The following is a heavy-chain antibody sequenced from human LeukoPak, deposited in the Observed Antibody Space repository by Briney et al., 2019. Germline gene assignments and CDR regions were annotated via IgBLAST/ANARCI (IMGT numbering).Heavy chain of an antibody. Sequence: ASVKVSCKASGYTFTSYYMHWVRQAPGQGLEWMGIINPSGGSTSYAQKFQGRVTMTRDTSTSTVYMELSSLRSEDTAVYYCARGPYDSWMGGHPGDYWGQGTLVTVSS. CDR3: ARGPYDSWMGGHPGDY. CDR2: INPSGGST. D-gene: IGHD3-22*01. J-gene: IGHJ4*02. V-gene: IGHV1-46*01. CDR1: GYTFTSYY.